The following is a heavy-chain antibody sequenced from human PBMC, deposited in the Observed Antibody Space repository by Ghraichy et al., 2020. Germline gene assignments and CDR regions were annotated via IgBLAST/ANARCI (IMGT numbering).Heavy chain of an antibody. CDR1: GGSISSSSYY. CDR2: IYYSGST. CDR3: ARPQQLAGIDY. J-gene: IGHJ4*02. D-gene: IGHD6-6*01. Sequence: ETLSLTCTVSGGSISSSSYYWGWIRQPPGKGLEWIGSIYYSGSTYYNPSLKSRVTISVDTSKNQFSLKLSSVTAADTAVYYCARPQQLAGIDYWGQGTLVTVSS. V-gene: IGHV4-39*01.